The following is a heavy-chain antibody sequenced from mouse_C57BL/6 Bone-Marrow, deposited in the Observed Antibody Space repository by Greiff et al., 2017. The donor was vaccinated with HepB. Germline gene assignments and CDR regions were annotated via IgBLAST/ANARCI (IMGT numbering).Heavy chain of an antibody. V-gene: IGHV14-4*01. CDR3: TTHYSNFDY. D-gene: IGHD2-5*01. CDR2: IDPENGDT. CDR1: GFNIKDDY. Sequence: DVQLQESGAELVRPGASVKLSCTASGFNIKDDYMHWVKQRPEQGLEWIGWIDPENGDTEYASKFQGKATITADTSSNTAYLQLSSLTSEDTAVYYCTTHYSNFDYWGQGTTLTVSS. J-gene: IGHJ2*01.